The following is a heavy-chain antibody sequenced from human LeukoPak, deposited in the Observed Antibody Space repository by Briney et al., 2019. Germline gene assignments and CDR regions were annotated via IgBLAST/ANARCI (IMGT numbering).Heavy chain of an antibody. V-gene: IGHV3-30*04. J-gene: IGHJ4*02. CDR1: GFTSSSYA. D-gene: IGHD6-19*01. CDR2: ISYDGSNK. CDR3: ARESSGWYRAGKRGIFDY. Sequence: GRSLRLSCAAPGFTSSSYATHWVRQAPGKGVEWVAVISYDGSNKYYADSVKGRVTISRDNSKNTLYLQMNSRRAEDTAAYYCARESSGWYRAGKRGIFDYWGQGTLVTVSS.